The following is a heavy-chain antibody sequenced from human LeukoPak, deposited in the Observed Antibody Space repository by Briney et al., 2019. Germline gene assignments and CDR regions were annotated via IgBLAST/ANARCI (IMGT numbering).Heavy chain of an antibody. J-gene: IGHJ5*02. CDR1: GYTFTSYY. CDR3: ARGPIAAAGTGGNWFDP. V-gene: IGHV1-46*01. CDR2: INPSGGST. Sequence: VASVKVSCKASGYTFTSYYMHWVRQAPGQGLEWMGIINPSGGSTSYAQKFQGRVTMTRDTSTSTVYMELSRLRSDDTAVYYCARGPIAAAGTGGNWFDPWGQGTLVTVSS. D-gene: IGHD6-13*01.